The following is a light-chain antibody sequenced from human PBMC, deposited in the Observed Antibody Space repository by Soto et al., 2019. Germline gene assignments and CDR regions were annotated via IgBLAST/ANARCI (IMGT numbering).Light chain of an antibody. CDR1: QSISSF. Sequence: TQSPSSLSASVGDRVTITCRASQSISSFLNWYQQKPGQAPRLLIYGASNRATGSPDRFSGSGSGADFTLTISRLEPEDFAVYYCQHYGSSSYTFGQGTKLEIK. J-gene: IGKJ2*01. CDR3: QHYGSSSYT. V-gene: IGKV3-20*01. CDR2: GAS.